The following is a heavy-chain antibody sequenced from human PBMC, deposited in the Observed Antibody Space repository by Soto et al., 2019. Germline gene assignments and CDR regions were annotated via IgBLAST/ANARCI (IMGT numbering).Heavy chain of an antibody. CDR1: GGTFSSYA. CDR3: AKNPENYYYGMDV. J-gene: IGHJ6*02. Sequence: QVQLVQSGAGVKKPGSSVTVSCKASGGTFSSYAISWVRQAPGQGLEWMGGIIPIFGTADYAQKFQGRVTITADESTSTAYVELSSLRSEDTAVYYCAKNPENYYYGMDVWGQGTTVTVSS. V-gene: IGHV1-69*12. CDR2: IIPIFGTA.